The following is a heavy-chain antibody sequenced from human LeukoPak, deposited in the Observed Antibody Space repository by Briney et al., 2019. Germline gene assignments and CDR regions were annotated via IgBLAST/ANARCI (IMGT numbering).Heavy chain of an antibody. J-gene: IGHJ4*02. CDR3: AKDAQRGFDYRNSLEY. Sequence: PGGSLRLSCAASGFIFNHHAMHWVRQAPGKGLEGGAVIWSDKSNKFYADSVRGRFTISRDDSRKTVYQQMARMTDEDTTIYHSAKDAQRGFDYRNSLEYWGQGALVPVAS. CDR1: GFIFNHHA. V-gene: IGHV3-33*06. D-gene: IGHD4-11*01. CDR2: IWSDKSNK.